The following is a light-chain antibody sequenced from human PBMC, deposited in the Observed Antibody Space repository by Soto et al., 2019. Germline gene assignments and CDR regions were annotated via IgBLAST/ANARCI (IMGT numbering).Light chain of an antibody. CDR2: AAS. V-gene: IGKV1-39*01. J-gene: IGKJ1*01. Sequence: DIPMTQSPSSLSASVGDSVTISCRASQTISSRLSWYQQEPGKAPRLLIYAASRLQSGVPSRFTGSGSGTDFTLTISGLQPEDFATYYCQQSHGRVTFGQGTKVEIK. CDR3: QQSHGRVT. CDR1: QTISSR.